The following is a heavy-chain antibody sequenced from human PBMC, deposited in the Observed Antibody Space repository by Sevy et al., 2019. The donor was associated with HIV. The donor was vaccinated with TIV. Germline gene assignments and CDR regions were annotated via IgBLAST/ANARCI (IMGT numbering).Heavy chain of an antibody. V-gene: IGHV3-33*01. CDR3: ARDSARVIVPTAGFDS. D-gene: IGHD1-1*01. CDR2: IWYDGRTK. CDR1: GFTFRSFS. Sequence: GGSLRLSCSASGFTFRSFSMHWVRQAPGKGLEWVAAIWYDGRTKQYADSVKGRFTISRDNSKNMLSLEMNCLRAEDTGLYFCARDSARVIVPTAGFDSWGQGTVVTVSS. J-gene: IGHJ5*01.